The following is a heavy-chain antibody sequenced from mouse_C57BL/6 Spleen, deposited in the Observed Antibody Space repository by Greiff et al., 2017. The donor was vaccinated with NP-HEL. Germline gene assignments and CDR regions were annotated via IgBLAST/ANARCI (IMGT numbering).Heavy chain of an antibody. Sequence: QVQLQQPGAELVKPGASVKMSCKASGYTFTSYWITWVKQRPGQGLEWIGDIYPGSGSTNYNEKFKSKATLTVDTSSSTAYMQLSSLTSEDSAVYYCASAPSYYGSSYWYFDVWGTGTTVTVSS. J-gene: IGHJ1*03. CDR3: ASAPSYYGSSYWYFDV. V-gene: IGHV1-55*01. CDR1: GYTFTSYW. CDR2: IYPGSGST. D-gene: IGHD1-1*01.